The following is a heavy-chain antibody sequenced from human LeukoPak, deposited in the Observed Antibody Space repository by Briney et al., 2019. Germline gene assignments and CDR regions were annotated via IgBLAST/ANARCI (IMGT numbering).Heavy chain of an antibody. CDR3: ARGPSGYHNT. V-gene: IGHV3-23*01. CDR2: ISGSRGTT. D-gene: IGHD5-12*01. Sequence: ETLSLTCTVSGGSISSRPYYWGWVRQPPGKGLEWVSAISGSRGTTYYADSVKGRFTISRDNSKNTLYLQMNSLRAEDTAVYYCARGPSGYHNTGGQGTLVTVSP. J-gene: IGHJ4*02. CDR1: GGSISSRP.